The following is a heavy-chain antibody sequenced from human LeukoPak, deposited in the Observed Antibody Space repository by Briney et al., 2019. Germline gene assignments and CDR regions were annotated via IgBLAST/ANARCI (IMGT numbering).Heavy chain of an antibody. CDR2: ISDSGGST. CDR1: GFTFSSYG. CDR3: TKVRVATKLTTELDY. D-gene: IGHD4-17*01. V-gene: IGHV3-23*01. J-gene: IGHJ4*02. Sequence: GGSLRLSCAASGFTFSSYGMSWVRQAPGKGLEWVSGISDSGGSTFYADSVKGRFTISRDNSKNTLYLQMSSLRAEDTAVYYCTKVRVATKLTTELDYWGQGTLVTVSS.